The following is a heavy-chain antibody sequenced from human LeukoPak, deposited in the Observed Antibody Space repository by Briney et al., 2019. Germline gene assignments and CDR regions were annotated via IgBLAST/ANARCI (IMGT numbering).Heavy chain of an antibody. Sequence: PGGSLRLSCAASGLTFSTYGMHWVRQAPGKGLEWVAFIRYDGSVQYYTDSVTGRFTISRDNSKNTLYLQMNNLRVEDAAIYYCARDRSDSDTWYAGSHWGQGTLVTVSS. J-gene: IGHJ4*02. CDR2: IRYDGSVQ. D-gene: IGHD6-13*01. CDR3: ARDRSDSDTWYAGSH. CDR1: GLTFSTYG. V-gene: IGHV3-30*02.